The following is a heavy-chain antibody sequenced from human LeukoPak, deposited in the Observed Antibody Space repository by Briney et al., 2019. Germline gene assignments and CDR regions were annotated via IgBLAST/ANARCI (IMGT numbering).Heavy chain of an antibody. J-gene: IGHJ4*02. CDR1: GFTFSSYE. CDR3: VRWDH. V-gene: IGHV3-48*03. Sequence: GGSLRLSCAVSGFTFSSYEMNWVRQAPGKGLEWVSYISSSGSTIYYADSVKGRFTISRDNAKSSLFLQMNGLGGEDTAVYYCVRWDHWGQGTLVTVSS. CDR2: ISSSGSTI.